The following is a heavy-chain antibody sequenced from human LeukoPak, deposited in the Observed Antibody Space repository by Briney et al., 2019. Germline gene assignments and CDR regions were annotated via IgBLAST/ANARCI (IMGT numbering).Heavy chain of an antibody. Sequence: GGSLRLSCAASGFTFSGYAMSWVRQAPGKGLEWVSAISSDGVNTFYADSVKGRFTISRDNPKNTLSLQMNSLRAEDTAVYYCAKRVIVGATGYFQHWGQGTLVTVSS. CDR2: ISSDGVNT. D-gene: IGHD1-26*01. CDR3: AKRVIVGATGYFQH. V-gene: IGHV3-23*01. CDR1: GFTFSGYA. J-gene: IGHJ1*01.